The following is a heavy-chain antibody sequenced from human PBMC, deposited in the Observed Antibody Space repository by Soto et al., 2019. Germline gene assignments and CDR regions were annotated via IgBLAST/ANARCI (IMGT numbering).Heavy chain of an antibody. CDR3: ARMTPSSNSWYYSYC. CDR1: VGSIRSSSSY. V-gene: IGHV4-39*01. Sequence: SETLSLTCTVSVGSIRSSSSYWGWIRQPPGKRVEWIGNSYYSGTTSYNPALKSRLTISVDTSKNQFSLNLSSVAAADTDVSYCARMTPSSNSWYYSYCWRQGDLVT. CDR2: SYYSGTT. J-gene: IGHJ4*02. D-gene: IGHD1-26*01.